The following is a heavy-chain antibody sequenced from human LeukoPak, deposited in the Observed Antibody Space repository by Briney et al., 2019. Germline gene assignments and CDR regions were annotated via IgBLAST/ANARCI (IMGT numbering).Heavy chain of an antibody. CDR1: GFTFSTYG. V-gene: IGHV3-21*01. D-gene: IGHD2-21*02. J-gene: IGHJ4*02. Sequence: GGTLRLSCVASGFTFSTYGMSWVRQAPGKGLEWVSSISSSSSYIYYADSVKGRFTISRDNAKNSLYLQMNSLRAEDTAVYYCARAKTACGGDCQRGYYFDYWGQGTLVTVSS. CDR3: ARAKTACGGDCQRGYYFDY. CDR2: ISSSSSYI.